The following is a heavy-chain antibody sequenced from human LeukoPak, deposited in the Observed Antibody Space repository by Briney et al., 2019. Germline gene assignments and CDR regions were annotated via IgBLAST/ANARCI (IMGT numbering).Heavy chain of an antibody. CDR1: GYTFTSYG. V-gene: IGHV1-18*01. CDR2: ISAYNGNT. D-gene: IGHD6-13*01. CDR3: ARDRGMISSLPLDY. Sequence: TSVKVSCKASGYTFTSYGISWVRQAPGQGLEWMGWISAYNGNTNYAQKLQGRVTMTTDTSTSTAYMELRSLRSDDTAVYYCARDRGMISSLPLDYWGQGTLVTVSS. J-gene: IGHJ4*02.